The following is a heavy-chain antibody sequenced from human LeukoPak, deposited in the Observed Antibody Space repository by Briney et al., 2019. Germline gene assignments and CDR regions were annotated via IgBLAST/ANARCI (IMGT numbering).Heavy chain of an antibody. CDR3: ATAYSVAGTNAFDI. Sequence: AASVKVSCKVSGYTLTELSMHWVRQAPGKGLEWMGGFDPEDGETIYAQKFQGRVTMTEDTSTDTAYMELSSLRSEDTAVYYCATAYSVAGTNAFDIWGQGTMVTVSS. J-gene: IGHJ3*02. D-gene: IGHD6-19*01. CDR1: GYTLTELS. CDR2: FDPEDGET. V-gene: IGHV1-24*01.